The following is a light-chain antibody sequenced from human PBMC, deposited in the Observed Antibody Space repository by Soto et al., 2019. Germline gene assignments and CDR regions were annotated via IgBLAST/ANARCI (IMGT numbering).Light chain of an antibody. Sequence: QSVLTQPPSESGTPGQRVTISCSGSSSNIGSNFVYWYQQLPGTAPKLLIYRNNQRPSGVPDLFSGSKSGTSASLAISGLRSEDEADYYCAAWDDSLSGHWVFGGGTKVTVL. V-gene: IGLV1-47*01. CDR2: RNN. J-gene: IGLJ3*02. CDR1: SSNIGSNF. CDR3: AAWDDSLSGHWV.